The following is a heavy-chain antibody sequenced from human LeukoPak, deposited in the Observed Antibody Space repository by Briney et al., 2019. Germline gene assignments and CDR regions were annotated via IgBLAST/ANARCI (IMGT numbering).Heavy chain of an antibody. CDR3: ATVYYCAIVVVPAAMLGGDY. J-gene: IGHJ4*02. V-gene: IGHV3-21*01. CDR1: GFTFSSYS. Sequence: GGSLRLSCAASGFTFSSYSMNWVRQAPGKGLEWVSSIISSSSYIYYADSVKGRLTIQRDITMTALYLKMNSLRAEDTAVYYCATVYYCAIVVVPAAMLGGDYWGQGTLVTVSS. D-gene: IGHD2-2*01. CDR2: IISSSSYI.